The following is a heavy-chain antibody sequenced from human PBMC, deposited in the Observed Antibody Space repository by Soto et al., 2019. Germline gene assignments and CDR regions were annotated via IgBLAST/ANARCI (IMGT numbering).Heavy chain of an antibody. V-gene: IGHV3-30-3*01. CDR1: GFTFSSYA. D-gene: IGHD5-18*01. Sequence: QVQLVESGGGVVQPGRSLRLSCAASGFTFSSYAMHWVRQAPGKGLEWVAVISYDGSNKYYADSVKGRFTISRDNAKNTLYRQMNSLRAEDTAVYYCARPRGYSYGYFFGLPLSYWGQGTLVTVSS. CDR3: ARPRGYSYGYFFGLPLSY. CDR2: ISYDGSNK. J-gene: IGHJ4*02.